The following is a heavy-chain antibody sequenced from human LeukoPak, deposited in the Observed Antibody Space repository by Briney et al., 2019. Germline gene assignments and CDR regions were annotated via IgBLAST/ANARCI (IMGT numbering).Heavy chain of an antibody. D-gene: IGHD5-18*01. Sequence: PGGSLRLSCAASGFTFDDYAMHWVRQAPGKGLGWVSGISWNSGSIGYADSVKGRFTISRDNAKNSLYLQMNSLRAEDTALYYCAKGEQLWSYFDYWGQGTLVTVSS. CDR2: ISWNSGSI. CDR3: AKGEQLWSYFDY. J-gene: IGHJ4*02. V-gene: IGHV3-9*01. CDR1: GFTFDDYA.